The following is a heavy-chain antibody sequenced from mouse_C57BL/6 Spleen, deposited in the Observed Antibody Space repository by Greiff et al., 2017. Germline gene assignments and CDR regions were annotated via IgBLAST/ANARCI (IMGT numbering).Heavy chain of an antibody. V-gene: IGHV1-80*01. CDR1: GYAFGSYW. Sequence: VKLVESGAELVKPGASVKISCKASGYAFGSYWMNWVKQRPGKGLEWIGQIYPGDGDTNYNGKFKGKATLTADKSSSTAYMQLSSLTSEDSAVYFCARRGSNFYFDYWGQGTTLTVSS. J-gene: IGHJ2*01. D-gene: IGHD4-1*01. CDR2: IYPGDGDT. CDR3: ARRGSNFYFDY.